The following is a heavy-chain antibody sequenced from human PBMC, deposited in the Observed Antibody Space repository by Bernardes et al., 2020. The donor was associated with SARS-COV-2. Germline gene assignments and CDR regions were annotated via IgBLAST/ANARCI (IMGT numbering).Heavy chain of an antibody. CDR1: GYTFTSYG. D-gene: IGHD2-2*01. CDR3: ARDIVVVPAAMTYDAFDI. Sequence: ASVKVSCKASGYTFTSYGISWVRQAPGQGLEWMGWISAYNGNTNYAQKLQGRVTMTTDTSTSTAYMELRSLRSDDTAVYYCARDIVVVPAAMTYDAFDIWGQGTMVTVSS. V-gene: IGHV1-18*01. J-gene: IGHJ3*02. CDR2: ISAYNGNT.